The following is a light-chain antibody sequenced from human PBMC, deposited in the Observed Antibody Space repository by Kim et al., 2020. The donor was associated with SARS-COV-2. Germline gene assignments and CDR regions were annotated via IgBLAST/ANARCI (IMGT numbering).Light chain of an antibody. CDR2: DAT. Sequence: EIQMTQSPSSLSASVGDRVTITCRASQTINTYLNWYQQKPGKAPNLLMYDATKLQSGVPSRFRGSGSGTDFTLTISSLQPEDFATYYCQQGYNIPYTFGQGTKLEI. CDR1: QTINTY. J-gene: IGKJ2*01. V-gene: IGKV1-39*01. CDR3: QQGYNIPYT.